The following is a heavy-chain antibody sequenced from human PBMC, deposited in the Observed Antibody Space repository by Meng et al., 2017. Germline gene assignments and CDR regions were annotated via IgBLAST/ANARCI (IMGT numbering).Heavy chain of an antibody. Sequence: LVQSGAEVKKPGASVKVSCKASGYTFTSYGISWVRQAPGQGLEWMGWISAYNGNTNYAQKLQGRVTMTTDTSTSTAYMELRSLRSDDTAVYYCAREGGGHCSGGSCYLNWFDPWGQGTLVTVSS. V-gene: IGHV1-18*01. CDR3: AREGGGHCSGGSCYLNWFDP. CDR1: GYTFTSYG. J-gene: IGHJ5*02. D-gene: IGHD2-15*01. CDR2: ISAYNGNT.